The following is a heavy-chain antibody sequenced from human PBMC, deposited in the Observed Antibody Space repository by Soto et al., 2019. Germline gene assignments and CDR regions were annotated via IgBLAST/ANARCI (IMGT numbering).Heavy chain of an antibody. V-gene: IGHV1-8*01. J-gene: IGHJ5*02. CDR3: ARAEAWNFIYWRDT. CDR2: VNAHSGQT. D-gene: IGHD1-1*01. CDR1: GYNFITYD. Sequence: QVQLVQSGAEVKKPGASVKVSCKASGYNFITYDINWVRQAPGQGLEWMGWVNAHSGQTEFAQKFQGRLTMTTNSSISTAYMELSSLRSEDTAIYYCARAEAWNFIYWRDTWGQGTLVTVAS.